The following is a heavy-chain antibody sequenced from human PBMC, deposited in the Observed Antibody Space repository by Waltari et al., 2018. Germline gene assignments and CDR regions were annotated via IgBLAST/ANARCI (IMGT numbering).Heavy chain of an antibody. CDR1: GGSFSGYY. J-gene: IGHJ4*02. V-gene: IGHV4-34*01. CDR3: ARRGSGHSMSY. D-gene: IGHD3-10*01. Sequence: QVQLQQWGAGLLKPSETLSLTCAVYGGSFSGYYWSWIRQPPGKGLEWIGEINHSGSTNDNPSLKRRVTISVDTSKNQFSLKLSSVTAADTAVYYCARRGSGHSMSYWGQGTLVTVSS. CDR2: INHSGST.